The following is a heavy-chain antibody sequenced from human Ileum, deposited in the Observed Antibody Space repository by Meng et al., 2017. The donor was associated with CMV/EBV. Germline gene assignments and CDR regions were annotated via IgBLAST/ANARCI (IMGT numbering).Heavy chain of an antibody. J-gene: IGHJ6*02. D-gene: IGHD3-3*01. CDR2: ITSTSNYM. Sequence: GGSLRLSCVGSGFKFRGYTMHWVRQGPGKGLEWVSSITSTSNYMYYADSVKGRFTISRDNAKRSLYLQMNSLRAEDTAVYYCARTPYYDFWSGSPSPVDVWGQGTTVTVSS. CDR3: ARTPYYDFWSGSPSPVDV. V-gene: IGHV3-21*01. CDR1: GFKFRGYT.